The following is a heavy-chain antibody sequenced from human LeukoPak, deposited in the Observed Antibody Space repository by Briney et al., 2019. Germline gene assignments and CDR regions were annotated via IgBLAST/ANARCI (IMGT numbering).Heavy chain of an antibody. CDR2: IYSGDSDT. J-gene: IGHJ6*02. CDR3: ARHHIAIFGVVINYGMDV. D-gene: IGHD3-3*01. V-gene: IGHV5-51*01. Sequence: ESSAIPWKGFWYSFTHLLDRWVPPIARKSPEWVGIIYSGDSDTRYSPSFQGQVTISADKSISTAYLQWSSLKASDTAMYYCARHHIAIFGVVINYGMDVWGQGTTVTVSS. CDR1: WYSFTHLL.